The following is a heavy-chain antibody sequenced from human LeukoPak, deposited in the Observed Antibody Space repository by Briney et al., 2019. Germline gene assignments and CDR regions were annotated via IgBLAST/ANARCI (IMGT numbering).Heavy chain of an antibody. CDR2: IYYSGST. J-gene: IGHJ4*02. D-gene: IGHD3-22*01. CDR3: ARDRGFDSSGYYPNFDY. CDR1: GGSISSYY. Sequence: SETLSLTCTVSGGSISSYYWSWIRQPPGKGLEWIGYIYYSGSTNYNPSLKSRVTISVDTSKNQFSLKLSSVTAADTAVYYCARDRGFDSSGYYPNFDYWGQGTLVTVSS. V-gene: IGHV4-59*12.